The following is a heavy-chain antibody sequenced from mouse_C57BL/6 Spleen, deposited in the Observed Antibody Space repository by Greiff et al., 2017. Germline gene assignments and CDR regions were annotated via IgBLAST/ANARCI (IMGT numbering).Heavy chain of an antibody. J-gene: IGHJ3*01. Sequence: EVKLVESGAELVRPGASVKLSCTASGFNIKDDYMHWVKQRPEQGLAWIGWIDPENGDTEYASKFQGKATITADTSSNTAYLQLSSLTSEDTAVYYCSTGTNAYWGQGTLVTVSA. CDR3: STGTNAY. V-gene: IGHV14-4*01. CDR1: GFNIKDDY. D-gene: IGHD4-1*01. CDR2: IDPENGDT.